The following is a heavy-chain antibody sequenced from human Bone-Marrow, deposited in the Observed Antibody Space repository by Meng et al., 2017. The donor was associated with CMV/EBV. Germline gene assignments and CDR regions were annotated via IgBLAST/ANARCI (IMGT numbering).Heavy chain of an antibody. V-gene: IGHV3-30-3*01. J-gene: IGHJ6*01. CDR3: ARDYCSSTSCYDYYYGMDV. CDR2: ISYDGSNK. CDR1: GFTFSSYA. D-gene: IGHD2-2*01. Sequence: GESLKISCAASGFTFSSYAMHWVRQAPGKGLEWVAVISYDGSNKYYADSVKGRFTISRDNSKNTLYLQMNSLRAEDTAVYYCARDYCSSTSCYDYYYGMDVWGQGPTVT.